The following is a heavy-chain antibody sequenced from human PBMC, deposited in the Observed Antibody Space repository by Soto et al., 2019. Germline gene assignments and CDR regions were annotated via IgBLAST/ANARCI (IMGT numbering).Heavy chain of an antibody. Sequence: SSETLSLTCAVYGGSFSGYYWSWIRQPPGKGLEWIGEINHSGSTNYNPSLKSRVTISVDTSKNQFSLKLSSVTAADTAVYYCARRQGERYCSSTSCYPIGRYYFDYWGQGTLVTVSS. J-gene: IGHJ4*02. V-gene: IGHV4-34*01. CDR3: ARRQGERYCSSTSCYPIGRYYFDY. D-gene: IGHD2-2*01. CDR2: INHSGST. CDR1: GGSFSGYY.